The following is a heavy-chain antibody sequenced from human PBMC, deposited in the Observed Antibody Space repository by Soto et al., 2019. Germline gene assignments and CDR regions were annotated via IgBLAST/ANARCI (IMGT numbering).Heavy chain of an antibody. D-gene: IGHD3-10*01. CDR2: IYGGGNK. CDR1: GFTVSGNY. J-gene: IGHJ4*02. Sequence: GGSLRLSCAVSGFTVSGNYMNWVRQAPGKGLQWVAVIYGGGNKYYADSVKGRFSISRDNSKNTLYLQMNSLRAEDTAVYYCARGGTFYYGSGTFDYWGQGTLVTVSS. V-gene: IGHV3-66*02. CDR3: ARGGTFYYGSGTFDY.